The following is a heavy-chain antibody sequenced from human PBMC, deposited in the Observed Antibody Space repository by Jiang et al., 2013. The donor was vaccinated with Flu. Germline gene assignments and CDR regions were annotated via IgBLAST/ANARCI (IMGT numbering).Heavy chain of an antibody. CDR2: INHSGST. CDR1: GGSFSGYY. CDR3: ARGPTYYDILTGYSAYYYGMDV. Sequence: LLKPSETLSLTCAVYGGSFSGYYWSWIRQPPGKGLEWIGEINHSGSTNYNPSLKSRVTISVDTSKNQFSLKLSSVTAADTAVYYCARGPTYYDILTGYSAYYYGMDVWGQGTTVTVSS. D-gene: IGHD3-9*01. J-gene: IGHJ6*02. V-gene: IGHV4-34*01.